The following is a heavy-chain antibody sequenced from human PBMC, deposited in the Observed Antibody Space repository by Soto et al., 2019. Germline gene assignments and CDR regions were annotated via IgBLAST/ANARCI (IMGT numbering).Heavy chain of an antibody. CDR2: INEDGTKR. CDR3: TRWDGRCSGGSCFFDS. D-gene: IGHD2-15*01. Sequence: EVQLVESGGGLVQSGGSLRLSCIASGFSLTQYWMSWVRQTPRKGLEWVAKINEDGTKRDYMESVEGRFTISRDNAKNSVSLQMSRLRADDTAVYFCTRWDGRCSGGSCFFDSWGQGTLVTVSS. J-gene: IGHJ4*02. CDR1: GFSLTQYW. V-gene: IGHV3-7*01.